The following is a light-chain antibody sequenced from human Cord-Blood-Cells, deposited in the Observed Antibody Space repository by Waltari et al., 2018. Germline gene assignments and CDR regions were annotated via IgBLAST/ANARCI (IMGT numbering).Light chain of an antibody. J-gene: IGKJ2*01. V-gene: IGKV3-20*01. CDR3: QQYGSSPPAYT. CDR1: QSVSSSY. Sequence: EIVLTQPPGTLSLSPGERATLSCRASQSVSSSYLAWYQQKPGQAPRLLIYGASSRATGIPDRFSGSGSGTDFTLTISRLEPEDFAVYYCQQYGSSPPAYTFGQGTKLEIK. CDR2: GAS.